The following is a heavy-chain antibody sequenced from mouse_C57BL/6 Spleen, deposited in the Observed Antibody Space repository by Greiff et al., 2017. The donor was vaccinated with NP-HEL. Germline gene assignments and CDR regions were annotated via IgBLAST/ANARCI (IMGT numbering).Heavy chain of an antibody. D-gene: IGHD2-1*01. CDR1: GFTFSSYG. Sequence: EVQVVESGGDLVKPGGSLKLSCAASGFTFSSYGMSWVRQTPDKRLEWVATISSGGSYTYYPDSVKGRFTISRDNAKNTLYLQMSSLKSEDTAMYYCARQAPYGNYGAYYYAMDYWGQGTSVTVSS. CDR3: ARQAPYGNYGAYYYAMDY. CDR2: ISSGGSYT. V-gene: IGHV5-6*01. J-gene: IGHJ4*01.